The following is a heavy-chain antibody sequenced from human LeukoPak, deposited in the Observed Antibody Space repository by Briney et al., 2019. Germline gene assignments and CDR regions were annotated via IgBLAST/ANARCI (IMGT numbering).Heavy chain of an antibody. J-gene: IGHJ4*02. D-gene: IGHD3-16*02. CDR2: ISAYNGNT. Sequence: ASVKVSCKASGYTFTSYGISWVRQAPGQGLEWMGWISAYNGNTNYAQKLQGRVTMTTDTSTSTAYMELRSLRSDDTAVYYGARENYDYVWGSYPPHYFDYWGQGTLVTVSS. V-gene: IGHV1-18*04. CDR3: ARENYDYVWGSYPPHYFDY. CDR1: GYTFTSYG.